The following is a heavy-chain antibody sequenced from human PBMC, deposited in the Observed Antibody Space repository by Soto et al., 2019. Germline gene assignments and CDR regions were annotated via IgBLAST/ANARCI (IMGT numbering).Heavy chain of an antibody. CDR1: GGTFSSYT. CDR2: IIPILGIA. V-gene: IGHV1-69*04. Sequence: SVKVSCKASGGTFSSYTISWVRQAPGQGLEWMGRIIPILGIANYAQKFQGRVTITADKSTSTAYMELSSLRSEDTAVYYCARDTLAYNWFDPWGQGTLVTVSS. CDR3: ARDTLAYNWFDP. J-gene: IGHJ5*02.